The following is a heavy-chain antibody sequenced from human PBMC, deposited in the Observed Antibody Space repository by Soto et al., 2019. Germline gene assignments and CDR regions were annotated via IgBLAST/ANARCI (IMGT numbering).Heavy chain of an antibody. CDR2: IYHSGDT. CDR3: ARAPGNERLDY. V-gene: IGHV4-31*03. Sequence: QVQLRESGPGLVKPSQTLSLTCTVSGASVNTGGYYWSWVRQYPGKGLEWSGYIYHSGDTFYNPSLKSRLTISVDTSKNHFSLSLSSVTVADTAVYYCARAPGNERLDYWGQGTLVIVSS. CDR1: GASVNTGGYY. J-gene: IGHJ4*02. D-gene: IGHD1-1*01.